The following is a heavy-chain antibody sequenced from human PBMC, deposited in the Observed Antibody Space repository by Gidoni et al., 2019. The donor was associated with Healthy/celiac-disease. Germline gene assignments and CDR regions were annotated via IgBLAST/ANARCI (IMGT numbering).Heavy chain of an antibody. CDR2: INWNGGST. J-gene: IGHJ3*02. CDR1: GLTFADYG. D-gene: IGHD3-3*01. Sequence: EEQLVESGGGVVRPGGSLRHPSAAPGLTFADYGMSWVRQAPGKGREWVSGINWNGGSTGYADSVTGRFTISRDNAKNSLYLQVNSLRTEDTALYHCASIMSHAIGGAFDIWGQGTMVTVSS. CDR3: ASIMSHAIGGAFDI. V-gene: IGHV3-20*01.